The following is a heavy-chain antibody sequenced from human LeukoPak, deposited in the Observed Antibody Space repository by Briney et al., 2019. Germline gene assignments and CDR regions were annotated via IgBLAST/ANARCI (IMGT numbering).Heavy chain of an antibody. D-gene: IGHD3-10*01. CDR2: IKQDGSEK. J-gene: IGHJ4*02. V-gene: IGHV3-7*01. CDR1: GFTFSSYW. Sequence: GGSLRLSCAASGFTFSSYWMNWVRQAPGKGLEWVANIKQDGSEKFYVDSVKGRFTISRDNAKNSLYLQMNSLRAEDTAVYYCARDLYGSGSYYTYWFDYWGQGTLVTVSS. CDR3: ARDLYGSGSYYTYWFDY.